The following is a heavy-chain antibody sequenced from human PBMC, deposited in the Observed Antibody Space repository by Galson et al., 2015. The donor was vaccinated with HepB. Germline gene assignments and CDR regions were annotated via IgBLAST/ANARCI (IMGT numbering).Heavy chain of an antibody. D-gene: IGHD2-8*02. CDR2: IGGNDGTT. CDR3: AKTTGRFSADFF. V-gene: IGHV3-23*01. J-gene: IGHJ1*01. CDR1: GLTKYA. Sequence: SLRLSCAASGLTKYATTWVRQAPGKGLEWVSTIGGNDGTTYYADSVKGRFTISRDNSKNTLYLQMNSLRVEDTAIYYCAKTTGRFSADFFWGQGTRVTVSS.